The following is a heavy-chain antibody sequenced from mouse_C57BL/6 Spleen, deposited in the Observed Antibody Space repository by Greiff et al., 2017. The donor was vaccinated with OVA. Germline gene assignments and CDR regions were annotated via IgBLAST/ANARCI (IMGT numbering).Heavy chain of an antibody. CDR1: GYTFTSYW. CDR3: ARGKGKNWAYFDY. D-gene: IGHD4-1*01. V-gene: IGHV1-50*01. J-gene: IGHJ2*01. Sequence: VQLQQPGAELVKPGASVKLSCKASGYTFTSYWMQWVKQRPGQGLEWIGEIDPSDRYTNYNQKFKGKATLTVDPSSSTAYMQRSSLTSEDSAVYYCARGKGKNWAYFDYGGQGTTLTVSS. CDR2: IDPSDRYT.